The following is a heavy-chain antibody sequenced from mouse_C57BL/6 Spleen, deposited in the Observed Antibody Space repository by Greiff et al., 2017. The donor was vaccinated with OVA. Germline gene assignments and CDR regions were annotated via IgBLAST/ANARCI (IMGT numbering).Heavy chain of an antibody. CDR2: IHPNSGST. V-gene: IGHV1-64*01. J-gene: IGHJ4*01. Sequence: QVQLQQSGAELVKPGASVKLSCKASGYTFTSYWMHWVKQTPGQGLEWIVTIHPNSGSTNYHEKLKSKVTLTVDKSANTAYMQLSSLTSEDSAVYYCAREGFYYSNLPAMDYWGQGTSVTVSS. CDR1: GYTFTSYW. CDR3: AREGFYYSNLPAMDY. D-gene: IGHD2-5*01.